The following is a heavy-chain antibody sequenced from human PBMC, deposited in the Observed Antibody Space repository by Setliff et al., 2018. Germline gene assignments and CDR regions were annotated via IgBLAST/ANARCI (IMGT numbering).Heavy chain of an antibody. D-gene: IGHD4-17*01. Sequence: SETLSLTCIVSGDSVSATSFYWAWIRQSPGKGLEWVGSISYSGNTHYNPSLMSRVTISLDTSNNRFSLKVNFVSAADTAMYFCARDGRLYGVPFDYWGRGTLVTVSS. CDR1: GDSVSATSFY. J-gene: IGHJ4*01. V-gene: IGHV4-39*07. CDR3: ARDGRLYGVPFDY. CDR2: ISYSGNT.